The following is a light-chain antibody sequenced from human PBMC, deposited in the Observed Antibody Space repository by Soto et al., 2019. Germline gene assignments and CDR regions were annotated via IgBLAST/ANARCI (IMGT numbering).Light chain of an antibody. CDR1: QSISRY. V-gene: IGKV1-39*01. Sequence: DIQMTQSPSSLSASVGYRITITCRPSQSISRYLNWYQHKPGKAPKLLINAASSLERGVPSRFSGGGSGTDFTLNISSLQPDDFATYYCQQNYRATPWTFGQGTKVDI. CDR2: AAS. J-gene: IGKJ1*01. CDR3: QQNYRATPWT.